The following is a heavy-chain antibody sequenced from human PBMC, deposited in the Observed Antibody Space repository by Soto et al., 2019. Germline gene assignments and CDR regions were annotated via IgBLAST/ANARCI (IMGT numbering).Heavy chain of an antibody. J-gene: IGHJ6*02. D-gene: IGHD2-8*02. CDR2: IYTSGST. CDR3: ARDEVTGTPPNYYYYGMDV. V-gene: IGHV4-4*07. CDR1: GGSISSYY. Sequence: ASETLSLTCTVSGGSISSYYWSWIRQPAGKGLEWIGHIYTSGSTNYNPSLKSRVTMSVDTSKNQFSLKLSSVTAADTAVYYCARDEVTGTPPNYYYYGMDVWGQGTTVTVSS.